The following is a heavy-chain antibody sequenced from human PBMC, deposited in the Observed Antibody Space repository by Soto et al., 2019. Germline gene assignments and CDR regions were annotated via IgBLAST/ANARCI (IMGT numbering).Heavy chain of an antibody. Sequence: EVQLVESGGGLVQPGGSLGLSCAASGLSFNIYWMHWVRQVPGKGLVWLARINSDGSHTIYVDSVKGRFTISRDNAKSTVFLQMDSLRDEDTGVYYCAGGMAGLDVWGQGTTVTVSS. CDR3: AGGMAGLDV. CDR2: INSDGSHT. CDR1: GLSFNIYW. V-gene: IGHV3-74*01. J-gene: IGHJ6*02.